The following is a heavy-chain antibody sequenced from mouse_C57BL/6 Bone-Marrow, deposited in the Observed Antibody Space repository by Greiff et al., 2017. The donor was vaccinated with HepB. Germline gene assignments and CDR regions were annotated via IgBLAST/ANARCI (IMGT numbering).Heavy chain of an antibody. J-gene: IGHJ4*01. CDR1: GYAFSSSW. V-gene: IGHV1-82*01. D-gene: IGHD2-12*01. CDR3: ARIRRNAMDY. Sequence: VQLQQSGPELVKPGASVKISCKASGYAFSSSWMNWVKQRPGKGLEWIGRIYPGDGDTNYNGKVKGKATLTADKSSSTAYMQISSLTSEDSAVYFCARIRRNAMDYWGQGTSVTVSS. CDR2: IYPGDGDT.